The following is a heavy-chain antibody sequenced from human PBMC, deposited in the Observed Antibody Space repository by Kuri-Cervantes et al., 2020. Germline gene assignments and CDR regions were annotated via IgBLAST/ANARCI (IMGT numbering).Heavy chain of an antibody. D-gene: IGHD1-26*01. Sequence: GSLRLSCSVSAYSISGAYSWGWIRQPPGKGLEWIGSIYHIANTYYNPSLRSRVTMSVDTSKNQFSLKLSSVTAADTAVYYCARGGTIWHYWGQGTLVTVSS. V-gene: IGHV4-38-2*02. CDR2: IYHIANT. CDR1: AYSISGAYS. J-gene: IGHJ4*02. CDR3: ARGGTIWHY.